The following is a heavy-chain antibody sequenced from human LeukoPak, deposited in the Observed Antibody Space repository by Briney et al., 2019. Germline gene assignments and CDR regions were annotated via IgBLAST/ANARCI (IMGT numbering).Heavy chain of an antibody. J-gene: IGHJ4*02. CDR1: GGSISSSNW. CDR3: ARGLGGWLRLFDY. D-gene: IGHD6-19*01. V-gene: IGHV4-4*02. Sequence: PSGTLSLTCAVSGGSISSSNWWSWVRQPPGKGLEWIGEIYHSGSTNYNPSLKSRVTISVDTSKNQFSLKLSSVTAADTAVYYCARGLGGWLRLFDYWGQGTLVTVSS. CDR2: IYHSGST.